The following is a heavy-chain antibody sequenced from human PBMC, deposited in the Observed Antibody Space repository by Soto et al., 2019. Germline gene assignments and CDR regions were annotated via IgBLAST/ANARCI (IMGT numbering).Heavy chain of an antibody. V-gene: IGHV1-18*01. CDR3: ARGILEWYPHYPMDD. CDR1: GYNFVKYG. J-gene: IGHJ6*02. CDR2: ISPYNGNT. D-gene: IGHD3-3*01. Sequence: QVQLVQSGAEVKKPGASVKVSCKASGYNFVKYGITWVRQAPGQGLEWLGWISPYNGNTKYAQKIQGRVIMTTDTSTTTAYLELLSLTSDDTAVYYCARGILEWYPHYPMDDWGQGTTVTVSS.